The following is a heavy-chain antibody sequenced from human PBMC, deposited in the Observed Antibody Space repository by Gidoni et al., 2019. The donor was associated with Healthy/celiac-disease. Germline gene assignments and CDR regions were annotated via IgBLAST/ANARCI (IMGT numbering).Heavy chain of an antibody. V-gene: IGHV3-30*18. D-gene: IGHD1-1*01. CDR3: AKDGRGTPGFDAFDI. CDR2: ISYDGSNK. CDR1: GFTFSSYG. Sequence: QVQLVESGGGVVQPGRSLRLSCAASGFTFSSYGMHWVRQAPGKGLEWVAVISYDGSNKYYADSVKGRFTISRDNSKNTLYLQMNSLRAEDTAVYYCAKDGRGTPGFDAFDIWGQGTMVTVSS. J-gene: IGHJ3*02.